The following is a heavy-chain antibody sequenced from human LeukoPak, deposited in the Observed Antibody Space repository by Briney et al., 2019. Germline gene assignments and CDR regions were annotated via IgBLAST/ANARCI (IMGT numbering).Heavy chain of an antibody. V-gene: IGHV3-30*04. J-gene: IGHJ4*02. Sequence: LSGGSLRLSCAASGLTFSSYAMHWVRQAPGKGLEWVAVISYDGSNKYYADSVKGRFTISRDNSKNTLYLQMNSLRAEDTAVYYCARGSRRLGELSLGDYWGQGTLVTVSS. D-gene: IGHD3-16*02. CDR2: ISYDGSNK. CDR3: ARGSRRLGELSLGDY. CDR1: GLTFSSYA.